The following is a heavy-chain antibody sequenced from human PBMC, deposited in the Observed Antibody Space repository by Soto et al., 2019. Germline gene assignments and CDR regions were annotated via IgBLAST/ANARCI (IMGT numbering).Heavy chain of an antibody. D-gene: IGHD3-3*01. CDR3: ARDFLALGMDV. V-gene: IGHV3-11*06. J-gene: IGHJ6*02. CDR1: GFTFSDYY. Sequence: QVQLVESGGGLVKPGGSLRLSCAASGFTFSDYYMSWIRQAPGKGLEWVSYISSSSSYTNYADSVKGRFTISRDNAKNSLYLQMNSLRAEYTAVYYCARDFLALGMDVWGQGTTVTVSS. CDR2: ISSSSSYT.